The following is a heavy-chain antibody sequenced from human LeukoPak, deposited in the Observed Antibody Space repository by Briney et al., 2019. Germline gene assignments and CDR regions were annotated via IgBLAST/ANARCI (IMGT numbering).Heavy chain of an antibody. V-gene: IGHV4-4*07. Sequence: PSETLSLTCAVYGGSFSGYYWSWIRQPAGKGLEWIGRIYTSGSTNYNPSLKSRVTMSVDTSKNQFSLKLSSVTAADTAVYYCARDTPNWNYFFDYWGQGTLVTVSS. CDR2: IYTSGST. CDR1: GGSFSGYY. CDR3: ARDTPNWNYFFDY. D-gene: IGHD1-1*01. J-gene: IGHJ4*02.